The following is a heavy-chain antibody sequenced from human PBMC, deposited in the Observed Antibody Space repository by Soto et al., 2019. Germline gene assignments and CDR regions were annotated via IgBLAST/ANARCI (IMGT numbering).Heavy chain of an antibody. CDR2: INHSGST. J-gene: IGHJ5*02. Sequence: SETLSLTCAVYGGSFGGYYWSWIRQPPGKGLDWIGEINHSGSTNYNPSLKSRVTISVDTSKNQFSLKLSSVTAADTAVYYCARGFHYDILTGSWFDPWGQGTLVT. D-gene: IGHD3-9*01. V-gene: IGHV4-34*01. CDR1: GGSFGGYY. CDR3: ARGFHYDILTGSWFDP.